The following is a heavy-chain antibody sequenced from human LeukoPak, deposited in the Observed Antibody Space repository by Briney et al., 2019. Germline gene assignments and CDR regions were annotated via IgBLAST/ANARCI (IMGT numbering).Heavy chain of an antibody. V-gene: IGHV4-61*02. Sequence: SETLSLTCTVSGGSINSASHYWGWIRQPADKGLEWIGRLYFSGTTNYNPSLKSRVTMSVDTSKNQFSLKMSSVTAADTAVYYCARGRYYYGSGSHFDYWGQGTLVIVSS. J-gene: IGHJ4*02. CDR1: GGSINSASHY. CDR3: ARGRYYYGSGSHFDY. D-gene: IGHD3-10*01. CDR2: LYFSGTT.